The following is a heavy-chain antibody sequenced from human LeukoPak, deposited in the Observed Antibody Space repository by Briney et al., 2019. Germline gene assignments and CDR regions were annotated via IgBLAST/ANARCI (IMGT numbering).Heavy chain of an antibody. CDR3: ARRAYYYDSSGYYRGLWFDP. V-gene: IGHV4-39*07. D-gene: IGHD3-22*01. J-gene: IGHJ5*02. Sequence: PSETLSLTCTVSGASISSSSYYWGWIRQPPGKGLEWIGSIYYSGSTFYNPSLKSRVTISVDTSKNQFSLKLSSVTAADTAVYYCARRAYYYDSSGYYRGLWFDPWGQGTLVTVSS. CDR1: GASISSSSYY. CDR2: IYYSGST.